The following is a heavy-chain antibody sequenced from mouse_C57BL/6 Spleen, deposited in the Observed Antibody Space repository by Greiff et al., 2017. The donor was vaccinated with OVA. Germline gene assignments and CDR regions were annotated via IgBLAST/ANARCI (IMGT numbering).Heavy chain of an antibody. J-gene: IGHJ4*01. V-gene: IGHV1-82*01. D-gene: IGHD2-4*01. CDR1: GYAFSSSW. Sequence: VQLQESGPELVKPGASVKISCKASGYAFSSSWMNWVKQRPGKGLEWIGRIYPGDGDTNYNEKFKGKAKLTADKSSSTAYMQLSSLTSEDSAVYYCAIDYDGGVYARGYWGQGTSVTVSS. CDR2: IYPGDGDT. CDR3: AIDYDGGVYARGY.